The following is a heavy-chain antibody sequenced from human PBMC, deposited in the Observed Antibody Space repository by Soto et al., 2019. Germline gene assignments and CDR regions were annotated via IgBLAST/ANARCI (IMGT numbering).Heavy chain of an antibody. Sequence: GGSLRLSCAASGFTFSSYAMSWVRQAPGKGLEWVSAISGSGGSTYYADSVKGRFTISRDNSKNTLYLQMNSLRAEDTAVYYCAKDWQAGSGRDQHHYYYYGMDVWGQGTTVTVSS. CDR2: ISGSGGST. CDR1: GFTFSSYA. J-gene: IGHJ6*02. V-gene: IGHV3-23*01. CDR3: AKDWQAGSGRDQHHYYYYGMDV.